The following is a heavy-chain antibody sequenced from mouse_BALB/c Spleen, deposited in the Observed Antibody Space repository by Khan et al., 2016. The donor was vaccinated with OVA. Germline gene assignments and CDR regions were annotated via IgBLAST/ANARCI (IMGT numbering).Heavy chain of an antibody. Sequence: EVELVESGGDLVKPGGSLKLSCEASGFTFSSYGMSWVRQTPDKRLEWVATISNGGSYTYYPDSVKGRLTISRDNAKNTLYLQMSSLKSEDTAMYYCERHRFKSAAAWFAYWGQGTLVTVSA. CDR1: GFTFSSYG. CDR2: ISNGGSYT. V-gene: IGHV5-6*01. J-gene: IGHJ3*01. D-gene: IGHD1-2*01. CDR3: ERHRFKSAAAWFAY.